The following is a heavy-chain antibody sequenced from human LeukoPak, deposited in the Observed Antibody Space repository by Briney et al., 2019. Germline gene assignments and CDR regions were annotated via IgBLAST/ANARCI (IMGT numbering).Heavy chain of an antibody. D-gene: IGHD4-11*01. Sequence: PGGSLRLSCAASGFTFSNYRMSWVRQAPGKGLEWVANIKQDGSETYYVDSVTGRFTISRDNAKSSLYLQMNSLRAEDTAMYYCVSTATFDHWGQGALVTVSS. V-gene: IGHV3-7*05. CDR2: IKQDGSET. J-gene: IGHJ4*02. CDR3: VSTATFDH. CDR1: GFTFSNYR.